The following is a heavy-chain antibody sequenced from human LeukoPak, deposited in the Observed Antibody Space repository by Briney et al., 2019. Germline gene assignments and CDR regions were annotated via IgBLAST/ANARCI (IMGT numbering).Heavy chain of an antibody. CDR1: GYSISSGHY. CDR2: IFHSGST. Sequence: SETLSLTCTVSGYSISSGHYWVWLRQPPGKGLEWIGSIFHSGSTYYNPSLQSRVTISLDTSKNHFSLKLSSVTAADTALYYCARGDYYSNGWPFDYWGQGTLVTVSS. CDR3: ARGDYYSNGWPFDY. D-gene: IGHD6-19*01. V-gene: IGHV4-38-2*02. J-gene: IGHJ4*02.